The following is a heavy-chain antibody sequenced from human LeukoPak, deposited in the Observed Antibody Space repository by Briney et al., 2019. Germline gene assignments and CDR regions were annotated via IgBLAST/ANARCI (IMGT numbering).Heavy chain of an antibody. Sequence: GGSLRLSCAASGFTFSSYGMHWVRQAPGRGLEWVAVICYDGSNKYYADSVKGRFTISRDNSKNTLYLQMNSLRAKDTAVYYCARDRIDYYGSGSYGLYYYGMDVWGQGTTVTVSS. CDR3: ARDRIDYYGSGSYGLYYYGMDV. CDR2: ICYDGSNK. J-gene: IGHJ6*02. V-gene: IGHV3-33*01. D-gene: IGHD3-10*01. CDR1: GFTFSSYG.